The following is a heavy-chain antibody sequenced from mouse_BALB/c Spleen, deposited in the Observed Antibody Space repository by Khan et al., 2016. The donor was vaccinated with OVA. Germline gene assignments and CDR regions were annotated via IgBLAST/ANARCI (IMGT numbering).Heavy chain of an antibody. CDR1: GYTFTSYY. J-gene: IGHJ3*01. V-gene: IGHV1-53*01. D-gene: IGHD2-2*01. CDR2: TNPSNGDT. Sequence: QVQLQQSGAELVKPGASVKLSCKASGYTFTSYYMYWVKQRPGQGLEWIGDTNPSNGDTYFNEKFKNKATLTVDKSSSTTYMQPSSLTSEDSAVYYCTRGGYGGFASWGQGTLVTVSA. CDR3: TRGGYGGFAS.